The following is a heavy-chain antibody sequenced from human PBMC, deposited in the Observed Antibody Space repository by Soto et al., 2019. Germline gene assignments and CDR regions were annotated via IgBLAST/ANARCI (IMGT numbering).Heavy chain of an antibody. CDR2: ITTGNGYI. Sequence: GGSLRLSCVGSGFTLSSFSMSWVRQTPGKGLEWVSSITTGNGYISYADSVKGRFTISRDNAKNSLFLQMNSLRAEDTALYFCARDSYSSLFDSWGQGTLVTVS. V-gene: IGHV3-21*01. CDR1: GFTLSSFS. CDR3: ARDSYSSLFDS. D-gene: IGHD6-19*01. J-gene: IGHJ5*01.